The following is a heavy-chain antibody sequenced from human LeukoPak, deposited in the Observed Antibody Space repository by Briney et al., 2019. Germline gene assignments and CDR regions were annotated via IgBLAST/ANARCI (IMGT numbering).Heavy chain of an antibody. CDR2: IYHSGST. CDR3: ARGRRSGYSYGSGLGY. V-gene: IGHV4-4*02. CDR1: GGSISSSNW. D-gene: IGHD5-18*01. J-gene: IGHJ4*02. Sequence: SETLSLTCAVSGGSISSSNWWSWVRQPPGKGLEWIGEIYHSGSTNYNPSLKSRVTISVDTSKNQFSLKLSSVTAADTAVYYCARGRRSGYSYGSGLGYWGQGTLVTVSS.